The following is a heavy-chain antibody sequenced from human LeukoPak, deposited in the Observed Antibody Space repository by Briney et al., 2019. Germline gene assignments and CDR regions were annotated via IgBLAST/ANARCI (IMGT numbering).Heavy chain of an antibody. D-gene: IGHD5-24*01. Sequence: SETLSLTCTVSGGSISSSSYYWGWIRQPPGKGLEWIGSIYYSGSTYYNPSLKSRVTISVDTCKNQFSLKLSTVTAADTDVYYCAREEAQDGYNSYWGPGTLVTV. V-gene: IGHV4-39*07. CDR3: AREEAQDGYNSY. J-gene: IGHJ4*02. CDR2: IYYSGST. CDR1: GGSISSSSYY.